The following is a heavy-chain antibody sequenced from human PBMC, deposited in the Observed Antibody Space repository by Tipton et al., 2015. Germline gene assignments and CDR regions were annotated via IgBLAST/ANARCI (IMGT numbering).Heavy chain of an antibody. J-gene: IGHJ6*02. V-gene: IGHV3-11*01. Sequence: GSLRLSCAASGFTFSNYYMSWIRQAPGKGLEWLSYIDSSGRTIYYTDSVKGRFTISRDNSKNTLYLQMVSLRAEDTALYYCARNSAYSFAMDVWGQGTTVTVSS. D-gene: IGHD1-26*01. CDR2: IDSSGRTI. CDR1: GFTFSNYY. CDR3: ARNSAYSFAMDV.